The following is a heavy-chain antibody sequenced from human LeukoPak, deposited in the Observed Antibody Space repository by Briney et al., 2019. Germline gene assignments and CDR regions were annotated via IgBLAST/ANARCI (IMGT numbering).Heavy chain of an antibody. Sequence: GESLRLSCAASGFTVSSNYMSWVRQAPGKGLEWVTMVRNDGGDKYYADSVRGRFTISRDNSKNTLYLQMNSLRPEDTAVYYCAKHYYGSGSQKYYFDYWGQGTLVTVSS. CDR3: AKHYYGSGSQKYYFDY. V-gene: IGHV3-30*02. J-gene: IGHJ4*02. CDR2: VRNDGGDK. D-gene: IGHD3-10*01. CDR1: GFTVSSNY.